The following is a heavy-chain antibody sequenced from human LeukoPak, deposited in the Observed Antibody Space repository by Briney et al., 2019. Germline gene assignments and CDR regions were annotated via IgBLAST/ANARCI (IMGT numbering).Heavy chain of an antibody. D-gene: IGHD3-9*01. CDR1: GGSISSHY. J-gene: IGHJ4*02. CDR2: IYYSGST. Sequence: SETLSLTCTVSGGSISSHYWSWIRQPPGKGLEWIGYIYYSGSTNYNPSLKSRVTISVDTSKNQFSLKLSSVTAADTAVYYCARTTGNLAPFDYWGQGTLVTVSS. V-gene: IGHV4-59*11. CDR3: ARTTGNLAPFDY.